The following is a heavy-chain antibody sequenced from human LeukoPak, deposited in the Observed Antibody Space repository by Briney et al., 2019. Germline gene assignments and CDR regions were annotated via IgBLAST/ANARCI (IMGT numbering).Heavy chain of an antibody. CDR3: ARVRTFYGDADY. V-gene: IGHV4-59*01. CDR2: IYYSGST. D-gene: IGHD4-17*01. J-gene: IGHJ4*02. Sequence: PSETLSLTCTVSGGSISSYYWSWIRQPPGKGLEWIGYIYYSGSTNYNPSLKSRVTISVDTSKNQFSLKLSSVTAADTAVYYCARVRTFYGDADYWGQGTLVTVSS. CDR1: GGSISSYY.